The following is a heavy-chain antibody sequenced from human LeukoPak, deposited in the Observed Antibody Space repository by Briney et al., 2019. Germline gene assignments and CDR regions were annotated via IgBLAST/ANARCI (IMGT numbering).Heavy chain of an antibody. Sequence: ASVKVSCKASGGTFSSYAISWVRQAPGQGLEWMGRINPNSGGTNYAQKFQGRVTMTRDTSIGTAYMELSRLRSDYTAVYYCARELVGAFDYWGQGTLVTVSS. D-gene: IGHD1-26*01. J-gene: IGHJ4*02. CDR3: ARELVGAFDY. CDR1: GGTFSSYA. V-gene: IGHV1-2*06. CDR2: INPNSGGT.